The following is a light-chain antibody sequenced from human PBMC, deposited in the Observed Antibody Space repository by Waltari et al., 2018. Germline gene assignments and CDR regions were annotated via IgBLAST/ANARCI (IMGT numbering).Light chain of an antibody. V-gene: IGLV1-44*01. CDR2: RSS. CDR1: TSTIGTNP. Sequence: QSVLTQPHSASGTPGQRVTISCSGGTSTIGTNPVNWYQQLPGTAPKPLIYRSSQRPSGIPDRFSGSKSGTSASLAISGLQSEDEADYYCATWHDSLNGWVFGGGTKLTVL. J-gene: IGLJ3*02. CDR3: ATWHDSLNGWV.